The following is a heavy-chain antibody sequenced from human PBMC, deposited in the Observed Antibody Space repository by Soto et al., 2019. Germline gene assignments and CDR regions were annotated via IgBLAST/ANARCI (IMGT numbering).Heavy chain of an antibody. CDR2: ISAHHGNT. CDR3: ARGGYGDY. J-gene: IGHJ4*02. Sequence: QVHLVQSGAEVKKPGASVKVSCKASGYTFTSYGITWVRQAPGQGLEWMGWISAHHGNTDYAQKLQGRGIVTRDTSTSTAYMELRSLRSDDTAVYYCARGGYGDYWGQGALVTVSS. CDR1: GYTFTSYG. D-gene: IGHD1-1*01. V-gene: IGHV1-18*01.